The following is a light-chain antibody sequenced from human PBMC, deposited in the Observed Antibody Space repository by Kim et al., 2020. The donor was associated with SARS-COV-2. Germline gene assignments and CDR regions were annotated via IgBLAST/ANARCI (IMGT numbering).Light chain of an antibody. CDR3: QAWDSSVV. CDR1: KLGDKY. CDR2: QDS. J-gene: IGLJ2*01. V-gene: IGLV3-1*01. Sequence: SYELTQPPSVSVSPGQTASITCSGDKLGDKYACWYQQKPGQSPVLVIYQDSKRPLGIPERFSGSNSGNTATLTISGTQAMDEADYYCQAWDSSVVFGGGTQLTVL.